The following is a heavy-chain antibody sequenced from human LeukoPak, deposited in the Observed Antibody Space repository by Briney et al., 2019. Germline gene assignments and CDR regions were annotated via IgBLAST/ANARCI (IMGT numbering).Heavy chain of an antibody. Sequence: GGSLRLSCAASGFTFSSYGMHWVRQAPGKGLEWVAVIWYDGSNKYYADSVKGRFTISRDTSKNTLYLQMNSLRAEDTAVYYCASLGASVPDHYYYGVDVWGRGTTVTVSS. CDR2: IWYDGSNK. D-gene: IGHD1-26*01. J-gene: IGHJ6*02. CDR1: GFTFSSYG. CDR3: ASLGASVPDHYYYGVDV. V-gene: IGHV3-33*01.